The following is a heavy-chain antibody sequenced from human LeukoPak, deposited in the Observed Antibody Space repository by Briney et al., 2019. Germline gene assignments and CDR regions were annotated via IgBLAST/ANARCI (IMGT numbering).Heavy chain of an antibody. Sequence: GGSLRLSCAASGFTFSSYGMHWVRRAPGKGLGWVAVIWDDGNNKYYADSVKGRFTISRDNSKNTLSLQMNSLRAEDTAVYYCARGTGGYYYGMDVWGQGTTVTVSS. CDR3: ARGTGGYYYGMDV. CDR2: IWDDGNNK. V-gene: IGHV3-33*01. J-gene: IGHJ6*02. CDR1: GFTFSSYG. D-gene: IGHD1/OR15-1a*01.